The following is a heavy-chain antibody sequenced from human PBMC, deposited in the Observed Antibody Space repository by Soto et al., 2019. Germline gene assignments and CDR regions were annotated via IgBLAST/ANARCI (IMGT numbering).Heavy chain of an antibody. J-gene: IGHJ6*02. V-gene: IGHV1-69*12. D-gene: IGHD6-6*01. CDR2: IIPIFGTA. Sequence: QVQLVQSGAEVKKPGSSVKVSCKASGGTFSSYAISWVRQAPGQGLEWMGGIIPIFGTANYAQKFQGRVTITADESTSTAYMELVSLRSEDTAVYYCANPSIAARTGSYYYYGMDVWGQGTTVTVSS. CDR3: ANPSIAARTGSYYYYGMDV. CDR1: GGTFSSYA.